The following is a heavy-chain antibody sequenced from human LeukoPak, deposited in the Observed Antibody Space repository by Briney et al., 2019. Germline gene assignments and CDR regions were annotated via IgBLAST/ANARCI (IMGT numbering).Heavy chain of an antibody. Sequence: PGGSLRLSCAASAFAFSSYTMTWVRQAPGKGLEWASHISSSSSTIHYADSVKGRFTISRDNAKNSLYLQMDSLRAEDTAVYYCARERYSSEDDAFDIWGQGTVVTVSS. D-gene: IGHD6-19*01. CDR3: ARERYSSEDDAFDI. CDR1: AFAFSSYT. V-gene: IGHV3-48*01. CDR2: ISSSSSTI. J-gene: IGHJ3*02.